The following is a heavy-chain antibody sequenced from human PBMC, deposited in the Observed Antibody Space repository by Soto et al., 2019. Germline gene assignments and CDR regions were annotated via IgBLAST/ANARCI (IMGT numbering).Heavy chain of an antibody. J-gene: IGHJ5*02. CDR2: MYNSGST. Sequence: QVQLQESGPGLVKPSETLSLTCTVSGGSISSGSYYWTWIRQPPGKGLEWIGHMYNSGSTNYNPSLKGRVTISIDTSKNQFSLKLSSVTAADTAVYYCAREYHPWGQGTLVTVSS. V-gene: IGHV4-61*01. D-gene: IGHD2-2*02. CDR3: AREYHP. CDR1: GGSISSGSYY.